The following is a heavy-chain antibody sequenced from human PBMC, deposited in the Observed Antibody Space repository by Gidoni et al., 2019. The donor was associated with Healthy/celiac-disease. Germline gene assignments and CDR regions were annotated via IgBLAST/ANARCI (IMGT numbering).Heavy chain of an antibody. CDR3: ARQQLLTYYDFWSGYYSNWFDP. CDR2: VSAYNGNT. V-gene: IGHV1-18*01. CDR1: GYTFPGYG. J-gene: IGHJ5*02. Sequence: QVQLVQSGAGLRKSGASVKVSCRASGYTFPGYGLSWVRQAPGQGLEWKGWVSAYNGNTNYAQKLQGRVTMTTDTSTSTAYMELRSLRSDDTAVYYCARQQLLTYYDFWSGYYSNWFDPWGQGTLVTVSS. D-gene: IGHD3-3*01.